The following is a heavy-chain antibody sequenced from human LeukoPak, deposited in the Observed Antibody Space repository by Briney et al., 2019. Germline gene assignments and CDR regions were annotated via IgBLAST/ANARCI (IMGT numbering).Heavy chain of an antibody. CDR3: ARGGYGGNSIAYDAFDI. CDR1: GYTFTSNY. V-gene: IGHV1-69*13. J-gene: IGHJ3*02. CDR2: IIPIFGTA. Sequence: SVKVSCKAFGYTFTSNYMHWVRQAPGQGLEWMGGIIPIFGTANYAQKFQGRVTITADESTSTAYMELSSLRSEDTAVYYCARGGYGGNSIAYDAFDIWGQGTMVTVSS. D-gene: IGHD4-23*01.